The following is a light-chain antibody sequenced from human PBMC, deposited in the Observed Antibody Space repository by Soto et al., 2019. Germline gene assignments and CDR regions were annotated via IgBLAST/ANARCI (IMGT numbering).Light chain of an antibody. J-gene: IGKJ5*01. CDR2: GAS. Sequence: EVVLTQSPATLSLSPGERATLSCRASENVRTFVDWYQQKPGQAPRLLIYGASNRATGIPARFSGSGSGTDFTLTISNLEPEDVAVYFCQQRSNWPPITFGQGTRLDIK. V-gene: IGKV3-11*01. CDR3: QQRSNWPPIT. CDR1: ENVRTF.